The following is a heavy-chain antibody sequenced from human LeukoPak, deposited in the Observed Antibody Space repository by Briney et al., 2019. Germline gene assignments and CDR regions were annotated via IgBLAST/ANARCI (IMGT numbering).Heavy chain of an antibody. V-gene: IGHV3-21*01. CDR1: GFTFSSYS. Sequence: PGGSLRLSCAASGFTFSSYSMNWVRQAPGKGLEWVSSISSSSSYIYYADSVKGRFTISRDNAKNSLYLQMNSLRAEDTAVYYCASPGDGYNYCYYWGQGTLVTVSS. D-gene: IGHD5-24*01. J-gene: IGHJ4*02. CDR3: ASPGDGYNYCYY. CDR2: ISSSSSYI.